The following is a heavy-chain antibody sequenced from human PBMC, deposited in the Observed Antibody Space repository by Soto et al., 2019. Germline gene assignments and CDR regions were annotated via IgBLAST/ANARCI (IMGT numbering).Heavy chain of an antibody. CDR1: GGSISSSNW. D-gene: IGHD6-19*01. CDR2: IYHSGST. CDR3: AREPKGSGWQKIYYYYYGMDV. Sequence: PSETLSLTCAVSGGSISSSNWWSWVRQPPGKGLEWIGEIYHSGSTNYNPSLKSRVTISVDKSKNQFSLKLSSVTAADTAVYYCAREPKGSGWQKIYYYYYGMDVWGQGTTVTVSS. V-gene: IGHV4-4*02. J-gene: IGHJ6*02.